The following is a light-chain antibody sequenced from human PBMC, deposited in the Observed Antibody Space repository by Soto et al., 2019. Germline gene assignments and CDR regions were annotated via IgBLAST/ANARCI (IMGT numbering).Light chain of an antibody. J-gene: IGLJ3*02. V-gene: IGLV2-23*01. CDR3: WSYAGADTWV. Sequence: QSALTQPASVSGSPGQSITISCTGTSSDVGSHNLVSWYRQYPGKAPKLMIYDGSERPSGVSNRFSASKSGNTASLTISGLHAEDEADYYCWSYAGADTWVFGGGTKLTVL. CDR1: SSDVGSHNL. CDR2: DGS.